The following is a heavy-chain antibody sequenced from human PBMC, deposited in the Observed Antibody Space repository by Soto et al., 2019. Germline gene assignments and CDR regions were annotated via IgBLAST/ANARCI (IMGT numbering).Heavy chain of an antibody. Sequence: EVQLLESGGGLVQPGGSLRLSCAASGFTFSRYGMSWVRQAPGTGLEWVSSLSGSGDSTYYADSVKGRFTISRDNSKNTLYLQMNSLRAEDTAVYYCAKDGVLYGDYPYYFDYWGQGTLVTVSS. CDR1: GFTFSRYG. D-gene: IGHD4-17*01. CDR2: LSGSGDST. V-gene: IGHV3-23*01. CDR3: AKDGVLYGDYPYYFDY. J-gene: IGHJ4*02.